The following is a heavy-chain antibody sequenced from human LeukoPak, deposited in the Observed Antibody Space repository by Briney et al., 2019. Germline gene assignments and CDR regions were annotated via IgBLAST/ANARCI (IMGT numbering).Heavy chain of an antibody. V-gene: IGHV3-30*03. CDR3: ASEHCSGGSCYPM. J-gene: IGHJ4*02. CDR2: ISYDGSNK. CDR1: GFTFSSYG. Sequence: GGSLRLSCAASGFTFSSYGMHWVRQAPGKGLEWVAVISYDGSNKYYADSVKGRFTISRDNSKNTLYLQMNSLRAEDTAVYYCASEHCSGGSCYPMWGQGTLVTVSS. D-gene: IGHD2-15*01.